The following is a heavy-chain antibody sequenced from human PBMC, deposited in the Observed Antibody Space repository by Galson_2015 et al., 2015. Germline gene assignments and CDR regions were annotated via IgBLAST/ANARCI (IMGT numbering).Heavy chain of an antibody. V-gene: IGHV3-7*01. J-gene: IGHJ6*02. CDR1: GFTFSSYW. CDR2: IKQDGSEK. Sequence: SLRLSCAASGFTFSSYWMSWVRQAPGKGLEWVANIKQDGSEKYYVDSVKGRFTISRDNAKNSLYLQMNSLRAEDTAVYYCARTYYDFWSGHGGVYGMDVWGQGTTVTVSS. D-gene: IGHD3-3*01. CDR3: ARTYYDFWSGHGGVYGMDV.